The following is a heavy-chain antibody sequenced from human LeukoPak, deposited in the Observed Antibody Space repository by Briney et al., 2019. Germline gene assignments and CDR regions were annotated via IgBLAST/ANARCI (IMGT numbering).Heavy chain of an antibody. D-gene: IGHD5-12*01. J-gene: IGHJ4*02. Sequence: PSETLSLTCTVSGGPISSTSYYWGWIRQPPGKGLEWIGEINHSGSTNYNPSLKSRVTISVDTSKNQFSLKLSSVTAADTAVYYCARIGKINVDIVATMMPRPFDYWGQGTLVTVSS. CDR2: INHSGST. V-gene: IGHV4-39*07. CDR3: ARIGKINVDIVATMMPRPFDY. CDR1: GGPISSTSYY.